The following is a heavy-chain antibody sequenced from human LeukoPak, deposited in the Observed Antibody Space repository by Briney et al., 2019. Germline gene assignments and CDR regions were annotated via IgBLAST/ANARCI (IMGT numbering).Heavy chain of an antibody. D-gene: IGHD3-22*01. CDR2: LKSKADGETT. V-gene: IGHV3-15*01. CDR1: GFTFSHAW. Sequence: GGSLRLSCAASGFTFSHAWMNWVRQAPGKGLEWVGRLKSKADGETTDYAAPVKGRFTMSRDDSKDTLYLQMNSLRAEDTAVYYCAKETWTYGSSGYFPYWGQGTLVTVSS. CDR3: AKETWTYGSSGYFPY. J-gene: IGHJ4*02.